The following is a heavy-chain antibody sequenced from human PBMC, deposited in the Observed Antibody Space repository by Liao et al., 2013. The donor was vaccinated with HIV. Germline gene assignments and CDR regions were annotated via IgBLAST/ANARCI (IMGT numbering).Heavy chain of an antibody. CDR3: AVGSSWYNGWVY. V-gene: IGHV4-34*01. CDR2: INHSGST. J-gene: IGHJ4*02. Sequence: QVQLQQWGAGLLKPSETLSLTCAVSGGSISSTGYYWGWIRQPPGKGLEWIGEINHSGSTNYNPSLKSRVTISVDTSKNQFSLKLSSVTAADTAVYFCAVGSSWYNGWVYWGQGTLVTVSS. D-gene: IGHD6-13*01. CDR1: GGSISSTGYY.